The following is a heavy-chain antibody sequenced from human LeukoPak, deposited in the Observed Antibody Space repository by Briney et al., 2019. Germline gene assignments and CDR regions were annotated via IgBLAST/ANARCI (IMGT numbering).Heavy chain of an antibody. CDR2: INSDGSWT. CDR3: VSFYVTY. V-gene: IGHV3-74*01. CDR1: GNYW. J-gene: IGHJ4*02. D-gene: IGHD2/OR15-2a*01. Sequence: GGSLRLSCAASGNYWMHWVRQVPGKGLVWVSHINSDGSWTSYADSVKGRFTISKDNAKNTVYLQMNSLRADDTAVYYCVSFYVTYWGRGTLVTVSS.